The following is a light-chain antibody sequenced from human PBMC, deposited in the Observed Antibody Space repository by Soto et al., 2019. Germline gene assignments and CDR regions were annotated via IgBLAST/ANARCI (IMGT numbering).Light chain of an antibody. Sequence: DIQMTQSPSSLSASVGDRVIITCRASQDVNNFLAWFQQKPGKAPKSLIYAASNLQSGVPSRFSGSRSETDFTLTIRSLQPEDFATYYCQQYNTFPLTFGGGTKVDIK. CDR3: QQYNTFPLT. CDR1: QDVNNF. V-gene: IGKV1-16*01. J-gene: IGKJ4*01. CDR2: AAS.